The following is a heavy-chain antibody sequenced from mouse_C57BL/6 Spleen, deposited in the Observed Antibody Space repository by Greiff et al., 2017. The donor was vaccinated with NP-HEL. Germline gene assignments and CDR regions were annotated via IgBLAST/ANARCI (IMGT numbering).Heavy chain of an antibody. Sequence: EVKLMESGGGLVKPGGSLKLSCAASGFTFSSYAMSWVRQTPEKRLEWVATISDGGSYTYYPDNVKGRFTISRDNAKNNLYLQMSHLKSEDTAMYYCARSPYGNYFFDYWGQGTTLTVSS. CDR1: GFTFSSYA. V-gene: IGHV5-4*03. CDR3: ARSPYGNYFFDY. CDR2: ISDGGSYT. J-gene: IGHJ2*01. D-gene: IGHD2-1*01.